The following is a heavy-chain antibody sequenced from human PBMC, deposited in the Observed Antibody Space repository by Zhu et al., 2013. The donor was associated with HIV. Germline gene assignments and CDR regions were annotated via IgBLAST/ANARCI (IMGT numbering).Heavy chain of an antibody. CDR1: GYSFTSYW. J-gene: IGHJ4*02. CDR3: ARRVAPYDSSGYYYSPHYFDY. Sequence: EVQLVQSGAEVKKPGESLKISCKGSGYSFTSYWIGWVRQMPGKGLEWMGIIYPGDSDPRYSPSFQGQVTISADKSISTAYLQWSSLKASDTAMYYCARRVAPYDSSGYYYSPHYFDYWGQGTLVTVSS. V-gene: IGHV5-51*01. D-gene: IGHD3-22*01. CDR2: IYPGDSDP.